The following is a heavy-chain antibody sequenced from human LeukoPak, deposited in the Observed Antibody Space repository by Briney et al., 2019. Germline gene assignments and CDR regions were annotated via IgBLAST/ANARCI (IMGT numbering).Heavy chain of an antibody. CDR3: ARDGHAYGRGSPHY. Sequence: GGSLRLSCAASGFTFSDYYMSWIREAPGKGLEWVSYISSSGSTKYYADSVKGRFTISRDNAKNSYLQMNSLRAEDTAVYYCARDGHAYGRGSPHYWGQGTLVTVSS. V-gene: IGHV3-11*01. CDR1: GFTFSDYY. J-gene: IGHJ4*02. D-gene: IGHD3-10*01. CDR2: ISSSGSTK.